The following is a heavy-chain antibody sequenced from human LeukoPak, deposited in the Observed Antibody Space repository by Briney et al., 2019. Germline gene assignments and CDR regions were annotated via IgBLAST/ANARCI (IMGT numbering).Heavy chain of an antibody. J-gene: IGHJ4*02. CDR1: GFTFSSYA. D-gene: IGHD2-2*01. CDR2: IWYDGSHK. V-gene: IGHV3-33*01. Sequence: GGSLRLSCAASGFTFSSYAMHWVRQAPGKGLGWVAVIWYDGSHKYYADSVKGRFTISRDNSKNTLYLQMNSLRAEDTAVYYCAREGLPAAIIFADYWGQGTLVTVSS. CDR3: AREGLPAAIIFADY.